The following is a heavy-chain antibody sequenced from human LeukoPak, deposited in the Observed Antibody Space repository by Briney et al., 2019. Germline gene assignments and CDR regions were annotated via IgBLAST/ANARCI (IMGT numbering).Heavy chain of an antibody. D-gene: IGHD4/OR15-4a*01. Sequence: GGSLRLSCAASGFTFSSYWMHWVRQAPGKGLVWVSRINSDGSSTSYADSVKGRFTISRDNAKNTLYLQMNSLRAEDTAVYYCARDPPPDYAANGMDVWGQGTTVTVSS. CDR1: GFTFSSYW. V-gene: IGHV3-74*01. J-gene: IGHJ6*02. CDR3: ARDPPPDYAANGMDV. CDR2: INSDGSST.